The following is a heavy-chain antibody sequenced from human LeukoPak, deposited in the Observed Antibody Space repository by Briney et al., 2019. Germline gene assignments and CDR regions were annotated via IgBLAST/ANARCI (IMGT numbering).Heavy chain of an antibody. D-gene: IGHD3-16*02. CDR3: ARDRLDVWGSYRPYYFDY. J-gene: IGHJ4*02. CDR1: GFTFSSYE. CDR2: ISSSGSTI. Sequence: GGSLRLSCAASGFTFSSYEMNWVRQAPGKGLAWVSYISSSGSTIYYADSVKGRFTIYRDNAKNSLYLQMNSLRAKDTAVYYCARDRLDVWGSYRPYYFDYWGQGTLVTVSS. V-gene: IGHV3-48*03.